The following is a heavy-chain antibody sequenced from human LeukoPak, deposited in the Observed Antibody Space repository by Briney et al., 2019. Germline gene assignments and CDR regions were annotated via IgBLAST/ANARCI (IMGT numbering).Heavy chain of an antibody. CDR3: ARSLLAVYFDF. J-gene: IGHJ4*02. CDR1: GGSISSYY. V-gene: IGHV4-59*08. Sequence: SETLSLTCTVSGGSISSYYWSWIRQPPGKGLEWIGYIYYSGSTNYNPSLWSRVTVSLDTSKNQFSLKLTSVSAADTAVYYCARSLLAVYFDFWGPGIPVTVSS. CDR2: IYYSGST.